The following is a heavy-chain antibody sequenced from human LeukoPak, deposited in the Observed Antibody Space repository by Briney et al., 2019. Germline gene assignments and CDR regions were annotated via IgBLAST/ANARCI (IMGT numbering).Heavy chain of an antibody. V-gene: IGHV1-18*01. Sequence: ASVKVSCKASGYTFTSYGISWVRQAPGQGLEWMGWISAYNGNTEYAQKLQGRVTMTTDTSTSTAYMELRSLRSDDTAVYYCARGRIAAAGTGNWFDPWGQGTLVTVSS. J-gene: IGHJ5*02. CDR1: GYTFTSYG. CDR3: ARGRIAAAGTGNWFDP. CDR2: ISAYNGNT. D-gene: IGHD6-13*01.